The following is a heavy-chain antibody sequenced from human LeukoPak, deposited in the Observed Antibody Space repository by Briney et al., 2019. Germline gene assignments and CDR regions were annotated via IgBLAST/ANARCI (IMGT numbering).Heavy chain of an antibody. CDR2: IWYDASNK. V-gene: IGHV3-33*01. CDR1: GFTFSSHG. D-gene: IGHD4-23*01. CDR3: ARNLRKYGSNSEYFDY. Sequence: PGRSLRLSCAASGFTFSSHGMHWVRQAPGKGLEWVAVIWYDASNKYYADSVKGRFTVSRDNSKNTLYLQMNGLRAEDTAMYYCARNLRKYGSNSEYFDYWGQGTVVTVSS. J-gene: IGHJ4*02.